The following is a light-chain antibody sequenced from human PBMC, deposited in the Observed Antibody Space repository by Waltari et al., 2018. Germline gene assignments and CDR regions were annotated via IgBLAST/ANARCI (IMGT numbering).Light chain of an antibody. CDR2: KVS. V-gene: IGKV2-30*02. Sequence: DVVLTQSPLSLPVTLGQPASISCRSSESLVHSSGNTYLNWFHQRPGQSPRRLIYKVSNRDSGVPDRISGSGSGTDFTLKITRVEAEDAGMYYGMQATHWPLTFGGGTKVEL. CDR1: ESLVHSSGNTY. J-gene: IGKJ4*01. CDR3: MQATHWPLT.